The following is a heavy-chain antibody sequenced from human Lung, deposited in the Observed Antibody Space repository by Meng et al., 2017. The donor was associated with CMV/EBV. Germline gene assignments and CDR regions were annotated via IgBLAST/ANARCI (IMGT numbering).Heavy chain of an antibody. CDR3: ARVGRVTMYFFHY. Sequence: GGSLRLXCAASGFTVSSNYMSWVRQAPGKGLEWVSIIYGAGTTKYADSVKGRFTFSRDNSKNTLYLQMNSLRAEDTAVYYCARVGRVTMYFFHYWGQGTLVXVSS. CDR1: GFTVSSNY. V-gene: IGHV3-66*02. J-gene: IGHJ4*02. D-gene: IGHD5-18*01. CDR2: IYGAGTT.